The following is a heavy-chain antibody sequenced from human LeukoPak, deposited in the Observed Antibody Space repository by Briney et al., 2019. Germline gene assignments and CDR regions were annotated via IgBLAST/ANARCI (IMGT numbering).Heavy chain of an antibody. V-gene: IGHV3-7*01. D-gene: IGHD1-26*01. J-gene: IGHJ5*02. CDR2: IKQDGSEK. Sequence: GGSLRLSCAASGFTFSSYWMSWVRQAPGKGLEWVANIKQDGSEKYYVDSVKGRFTISRDNAKNSLYLQMNSLRAEDTAVYYCARSWWELLTNWFDPWGQGTLVTVSS. CDR3: ARSWWELLTNWFDP. CDR1: GFTFSSYW.